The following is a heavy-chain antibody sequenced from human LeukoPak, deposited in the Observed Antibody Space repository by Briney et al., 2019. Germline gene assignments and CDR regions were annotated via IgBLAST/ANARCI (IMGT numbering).Heavy chain of an antibody. CDR1: GYTFISYY. CDR3: ARTYYYGSSGYRFDY. V-gene: IGHV1-46*01. CDR2: IDPSGGST. D-gene: IGHD3-22*01. J-gene: IGHJ4*02. Sequence: ASVKVSCKASGYTFISYYLHGVRQAPGQGLEWMGIIDPSGGSTSYAQKFQGRVTMTRDTSTSTVYMELSSLTYEDTAVYYCARTYYYGSSGYRFDYGGQGTLVTVSS.